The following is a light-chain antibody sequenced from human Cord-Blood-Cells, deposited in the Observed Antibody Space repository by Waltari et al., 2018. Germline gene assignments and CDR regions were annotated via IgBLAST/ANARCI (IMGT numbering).Light chain of an antibody. CDR2: DAS. CDR1: QSVSSY. CDR3: QQRSNWPPLT. V-gene: IGKV3-11*01. Sequence: PGERATLSCRASQSVSSYLAWYQQKPGQAPRLLIYDASNRATGTPARFSGSGSGTDFTLTISSLEPEDFAVYYCQQRSNWPPLTFGGGTKVEIK. J-gene: IGKJ4*01.